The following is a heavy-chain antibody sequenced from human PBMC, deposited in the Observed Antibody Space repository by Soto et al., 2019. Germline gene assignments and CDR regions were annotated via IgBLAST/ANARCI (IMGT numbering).Heavy chain of an antibody. D-gene: IGHD3-22*01. CDR1: GYTFTSYG. V-gene: IGHV1-18*01. J-gene: IGHJ4*02. Sequence: QVQLVQSGAEVKKPGASVKVSCKASGYTFTSYGISWVRQAPGQGLEWMGWISAYNVNTNYAQKLQGRVTMTTDTPTTPAYMELRSLRTDDTAVYDLERDHRLSIDSTCYNIDYWGQGTLVTVSS. CDR2: ISAYNVNT. CDR3: ERDHRLSIDSTCYNIDY.